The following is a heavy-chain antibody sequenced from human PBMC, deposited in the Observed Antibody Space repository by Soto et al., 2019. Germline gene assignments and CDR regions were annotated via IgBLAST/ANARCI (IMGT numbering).Heavy chain of an antibody. V-gene: IGHV3-30*03. CDR3: ARTRSAWSDFHYYSLDV. D-gene: IGHD1-26*01. CDR2: ISYDSTKT. Sequence: QVQLVESGGGVVQPGRSLRLSCAASGFTFNSYGKHWVRQGPGNGLEWVAFISYDSTKTYYADSVKGRFTISRDNANSALYVQMNSLTGEDTAVYYCARTRSAWSDFHYYSLDVWGQGTTVTAAS. CDR1: GFTFNSYG. J-gene: IGHJ6*02.